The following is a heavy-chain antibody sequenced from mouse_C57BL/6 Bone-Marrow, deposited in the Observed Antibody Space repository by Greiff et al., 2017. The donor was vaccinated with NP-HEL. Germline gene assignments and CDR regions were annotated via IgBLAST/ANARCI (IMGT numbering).Heavy chain of an antibody. V-gene: IGHV1-55*01. CDR2: IYPGSGST. CDR3: ARRGVSYDYDGGFAY. Sequence: QVQLQQPGAELVKPGASVKMSCKASGYTFTSYWITWVKQRPGQGLEWIGDIYPGSGSTNYNEKFKSKATLTVDTSSSTAYMQLSSLTSEDSAVYYGARRGVSYDYDGGFAYWGQGTLVTVSA. CDR1: GYTFTSYW. D-gene: IGHD2-4*01. J-gene: IGHJ3*01.